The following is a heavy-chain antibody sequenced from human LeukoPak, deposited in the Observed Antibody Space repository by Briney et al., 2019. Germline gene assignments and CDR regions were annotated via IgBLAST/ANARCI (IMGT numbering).Heavy chain of an antibody. CDR2: SSTSGSIT. Sequence: GGSLRLSCAASLFTFSDLYMSWVRQAPGKGLQWLAYSSTSGSITYYADSVKGGFTISRDSTKNSLYLQMNSLRAEDTAVYYCARDRGNYNYYDNSAFYSDSLGYWGQGTLVTVSS. D-gene: IGHD3-22*01. CDR1: LFTFSDLY. V-gene: IGHV3-11*04. J-gene: IGHJ4*02. CDR3: ARDRGNYNYYDNSAFYSDSLGY.